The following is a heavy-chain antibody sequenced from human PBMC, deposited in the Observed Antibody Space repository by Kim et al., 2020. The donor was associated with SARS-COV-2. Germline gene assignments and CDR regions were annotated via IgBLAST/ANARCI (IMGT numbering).Heavy chain of an antibody. CDR2: ISYDGSNK. D-gene: IGHD6-19*01. Sequence: GGSLRLSCAASGFTFSSYGMHWVRQAPGKGLEWVAVISYDGSNKYYADSVKGRFTISRDNSKNTLYLQMNSLRAEDTAVYYCSRGGGPGWFDPWGQGTLVTVSS. V-gene: IGHV3-30*03. CDR3: SRGGGPGWFDP. J-gene: IGHJ5*02. CDR1: GFTFSSYG.